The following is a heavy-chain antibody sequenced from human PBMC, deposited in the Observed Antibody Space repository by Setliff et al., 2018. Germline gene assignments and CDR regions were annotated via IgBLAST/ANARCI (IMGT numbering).Heavy chain of an antibody. CDR1: GFPFSSYW. J-gene: IGHJ4*02. CDR3: AKDRYYDISAYASSGLDQ. D-gene: IGHD3-22*01. V-gene: IGHV3-7*03. Sequence: SLRLSCAASGFPFSSYWMSWVRQAPGKGLEWVANIKQDGSDKYYVDSVKGRFTISRDNAKNRLYLEMNSLRADDTALYYCAKDRYYDISAYASSGLDQWGQGTQVTVSS. CDR2: IKQDGSDK.